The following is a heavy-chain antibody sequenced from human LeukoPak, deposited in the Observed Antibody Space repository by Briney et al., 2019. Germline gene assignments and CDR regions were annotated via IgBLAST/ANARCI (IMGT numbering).Heavy chain of an antibody. J-gene: IGHJ4*02. V-gene: IGHV3-23*01. D-gene: IGHD5-24*01. Sequence: GGSLRLSCATSGFTFSKFAMAWVRLAPGKGLEWVSTVSSEGSGTYYVDSVQGRFTVSRVNSRSIVFLQMNSLRGDDTAVYYCATSEMATRKGHHYWGQGALVTVSS. CDR2: VSSEGSGT. CDR3: ATSEMATRKGHHY. CDR1: GFTFSKFA.